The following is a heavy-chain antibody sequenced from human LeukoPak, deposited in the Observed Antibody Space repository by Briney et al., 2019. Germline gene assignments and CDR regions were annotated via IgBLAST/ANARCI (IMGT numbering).Heavy chain of an antibody. D-gene: IGHD3-3*01. CDR1: GFTFSSYS. V-gene: IGHV3-21*01. J-gene: IGHJ1*01. Sequence: GGSLRLSCAASGFTFSSYSMNWVRQAPGKGLEWVSSISSSSSYIYYADSVKGRFTISRDNAKNSLYLQMNSLRVEDTAVYYCARALNDFWSGYPLQHWGQGTLVTVSS. CDR3: ARALNDFWSGYPLQH. CDR2: ISSSSSYI.